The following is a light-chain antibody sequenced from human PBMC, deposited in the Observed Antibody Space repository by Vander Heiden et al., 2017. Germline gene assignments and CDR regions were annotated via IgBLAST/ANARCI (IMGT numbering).Light chain of an antibody. CDR2: TNN. Sequence: QAGLTQPPSVSKGLSQTATLTCTGNSNNVGNQGHAWLQQHQRHPPNLLSYTNNNRPSGISERFSASTSGDTASLTITGLQPEDEADYYCSSWDTSLSARLFGGGTRLTVL. J-gene: IGLJ2*01. CDR3: SSWDTSLSARL. CDR1: SNNVGNQG. V-gene: IGLV10-54*04.